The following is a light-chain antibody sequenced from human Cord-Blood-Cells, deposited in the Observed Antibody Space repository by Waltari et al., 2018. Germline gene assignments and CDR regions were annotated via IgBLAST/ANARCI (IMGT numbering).Light chain of an antibody. Sequence: QSALTQPPSASGSPGQSVTISCTGTSSDVGGYNYVSWYQQHPGKAPKLMIYEVSKRPSGVPDRFSCSTSGNAASLTGSGLHAEDEADYYCSSYAGSNNWVFGGGTKLTVL. V-gene: IGLV2-8*01. CDR1: SSDVGGYNY. CDR2: EVS. CDR3: SSYAGSNNWV. J-gene: IGLJ3*02.